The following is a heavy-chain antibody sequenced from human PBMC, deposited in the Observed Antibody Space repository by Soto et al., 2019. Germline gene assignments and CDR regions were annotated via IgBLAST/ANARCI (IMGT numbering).Heavy chain of an antibody. J-gene: IGHJ6*02. CDR2: IYHSGST. Sequence: SETLSLPCAVSGCSISSSNWWSWVRQPPGKGLEWIGEIYHSGSTNYNPSLKSRVTISVDKSKNQFSLKLSSVTAADTAVYYCARDRAAVAGSYYYYGMDVWGQGTTVTVSS. D-gene: IGHD6-19*01. CDR3: ARDRAAVAGSYYYYGMDV. V-gene: IGHV4-4*02. CDR1: GCSISSSNW.